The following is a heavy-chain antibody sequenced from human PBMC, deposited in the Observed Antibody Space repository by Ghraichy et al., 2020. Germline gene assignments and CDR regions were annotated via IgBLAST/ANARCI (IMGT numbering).Heavy chain of an antibody. CDR2: ISTSNGNT. CDR3: ARNTTGTTDL. CDR1: SYDFNIYD. D-gene: IGHD1-1*01. V-gene: IGHV1-18*01. Sequence: ASVKVSCKTSSYDFNIYDINWVRQAPGQGLEWLGWISTSNGNTNFADRFKDRLTMTTESSTTTVYLEVRSLTSDDTAVYYCARNTTGTTDLWGQGTLITVSS. J-gene: IGHJ4*02.